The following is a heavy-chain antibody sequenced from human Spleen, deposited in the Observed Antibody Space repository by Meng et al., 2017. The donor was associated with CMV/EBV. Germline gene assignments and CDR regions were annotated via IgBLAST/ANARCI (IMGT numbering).Heavy chain of an antibody. J-gene: IGHJ5*02. CDR3: ARDGLRFLEWYATWFDP. V-gene: IGHV1-18*01. D-gene: IGHD3-3*01. Sequence: YTFTRYGISCVRQAPGQGLEWMGWISAYNGNTNYAQKLQGRVTMTTDTSTSTAYMELRSLRSDDTAVYYCARDGLRFLEWYATWFDPWGQGTLVTVSS. CDR2: ISAYNGNT. CDR1: YTFTRYG.